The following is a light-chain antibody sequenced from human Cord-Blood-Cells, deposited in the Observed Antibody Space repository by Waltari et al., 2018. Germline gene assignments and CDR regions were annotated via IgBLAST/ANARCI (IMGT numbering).Light chain of an antibody. CDR3: SSYTSSSTSV. CDR1: SSDVGGYNY. J-gene: IGLJ2*01. V-gene: IGLV2-14*01. Sequence: QSALTQPASVSGSPGQSITISCTGTSSDVGGYNYVPWYQQHPGKAPKLMIYDVSKRPSRVSTRFSGSKSGNTASLTIAELQAGDEADYYGSSYTSSSTSVFGGGTKLTVL. CDR2: DVS.